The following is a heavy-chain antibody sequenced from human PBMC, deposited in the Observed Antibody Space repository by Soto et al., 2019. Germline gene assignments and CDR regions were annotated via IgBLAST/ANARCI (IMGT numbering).Heavy chain of an antibody. Sequence: PSETLSLTCTVSGGSISSGGYYWSWIRQHPGKGLGWIGYIYYSGSTYYNPSLKSRVTISVDTSKNQFSLKLSSVTAADTAVYYCARDRGSGRFDYYYYGMDVWGQGTTVTVSS. J-gene: IGHJ6*02. D-gene: IGHD3-10*01. CDR3: ARDRGSGRFDYYYYGMDV. CDR2: IYYSGST. CDR1: GGSISSGGYY. V-gene: IGHV4-31*03.